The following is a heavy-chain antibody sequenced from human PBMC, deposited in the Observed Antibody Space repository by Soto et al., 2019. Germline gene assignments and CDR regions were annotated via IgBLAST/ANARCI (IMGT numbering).Heavy chain of an antibody. CDR1: GFTFSSYS. D-gene: IGHD2-15*01. J-gene: IGHJ3*02. Sequence: GGSLRLSCAASGFTFSSYSMNWVRQAPGKGLEWVSSISSSSSYIYYADSGKGRSTISRDNAKNSLYLQMNSLRAEDTAVYYCARGYCSGGSCYSGAFDIWGQGTMVTVSS. CDR2: ISSSSSYI. CDR3: ARGYCSGGSCYSGAFDI. V-gene: IGHV3-21*01.